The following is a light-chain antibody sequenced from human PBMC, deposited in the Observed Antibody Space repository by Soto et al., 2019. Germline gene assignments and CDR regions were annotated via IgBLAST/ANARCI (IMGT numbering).Light chain of an antibody. V-gene: IGKV3D-20*02. CDR3: QQRSDWLT. Sequence: EVVLTQSPATLSLAPGERATLSCRDSQSVGGSSLAWYQQRPGQAPRLLIYHTSNRATGIPDRFSGSGSGTDFTLTISSLEPEDFAIYYCQQRSDWLTFGGGTKVDIK. CDR1: QSVGGSS. CDR2: HTS. J-gene: IGKJ4*01.